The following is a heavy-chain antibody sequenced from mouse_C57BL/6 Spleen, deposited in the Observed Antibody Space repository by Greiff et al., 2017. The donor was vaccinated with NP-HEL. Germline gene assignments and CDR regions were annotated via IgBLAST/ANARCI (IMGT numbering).Heavy chain of an antibody. CDR1: GYTFTSYW. Sequence: QVQLKESGAELVMPGASVKLSCKASGYTFTSYWMHWVKQRPGQGLEWIGEIDPSDSYTNYNQKFKGKSTLTVDKSSSTAYMQLSSLTSEDSAVYYCARCYYGSSFSYFDYWGQGTTLTVSS. CDR3: ARCYYGSSFSYFDY. D-gene: IGHD1-1*01. J-gene: IGHJ2*01. CDR2: IDPSDSYT. V-gene: IGHV1-69*01.